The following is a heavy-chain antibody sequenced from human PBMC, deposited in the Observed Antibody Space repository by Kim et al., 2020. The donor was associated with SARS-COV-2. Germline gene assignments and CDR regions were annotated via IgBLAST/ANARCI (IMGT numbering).Heavy chain of an antibody. J-gene: IGHJ4*02. CDR1: GFAFSTYG. V-gene: IGHV3-30*03. CDR3: ARDKGDYGSPLEY. Sequence: GGSLRLSCAASGFAFSTYGMHWVRQAPGKGLEWVAVISYDGTKKYYGDSVKGRFTISRDNSKNTLYLQMDSLRPEDTAVFYCARDKGDYGSPLEYWGQGTLVTVSS. D-gene: IGHD4-17*01. CDR2: ISYDGTKK.